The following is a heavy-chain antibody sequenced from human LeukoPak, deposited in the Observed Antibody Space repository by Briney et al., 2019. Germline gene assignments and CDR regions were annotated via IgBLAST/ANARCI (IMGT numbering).Heavy chain of an antibody. CDR3: ARDGRYDSSGYYRYYYYYYMDV. CDR1: GYTFTSYY. V-gene: IGHV1-46*01. Sequence: ASVKVSCKASGYTFTSYYMHRVRQAPGPGLEWMGIINPSGGSTSYAQKFQGRVTMTRDTSTSTVYIELSSLRSEDTAVYYCARDGRYDSSGYYRYYYYYYMDVWGKGTTVTISS. CDR2: INPSGGST. J-gene: IGHJ6*03. D-gene: IGHD3-22*01.